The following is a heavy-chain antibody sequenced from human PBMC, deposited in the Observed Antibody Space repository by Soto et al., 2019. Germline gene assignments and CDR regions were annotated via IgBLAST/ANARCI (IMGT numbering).Heavy chain of an antibody. J-gene: IGHJ3*02. CDR2: ISAYNGNT. D-gene: IGHD1-1*01. Sequence: QVQLVQSGAEVKKPGASVKVSCKSSGYTFTSYGISWVRQAPGQGLEWMGWISAYNGNTNYAQKLQGRVTMTTVTSTSTAYMELRSLRSEDTAVYCCAGDVQLLPLFIWGQGTMVTVSS. CDR3: AGDVQLLPLFI. V-gene: IGHV1-18*01. CDR1: GYTFTSYG.